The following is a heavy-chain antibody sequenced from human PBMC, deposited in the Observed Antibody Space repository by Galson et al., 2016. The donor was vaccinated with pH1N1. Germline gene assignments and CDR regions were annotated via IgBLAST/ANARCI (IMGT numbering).Heavy chain of an antibody. CDR2: IDWDDDK. Sequence: PALVKPTQTLTLTCTFSGFSLSTSGMCVSWIRQPPGKALEWLALIDWDDDKYYSTSLKTRLTISKDTSKHQVVLTMTNMDPVDTATYYCARLDYGDYSGYFEYWGQGTLVTVSS. CDR1: GFSLSTSGMC. J-gene: IGHJ4*02. CDR3: ARLDYGDYSGYFEY. D-gene: IGHD4-17*01. V-gene: IGHV2-70*01.